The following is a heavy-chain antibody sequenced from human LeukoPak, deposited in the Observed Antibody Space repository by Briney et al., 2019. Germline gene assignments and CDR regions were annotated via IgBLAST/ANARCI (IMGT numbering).Heavy chain of an antibody. Sequence: ASVKVSCKASGYTFTSYYIHWVRQAPGQGLEWMGIINPSGVRTTYAQKFQGRVTMTRDKSTSTVYMELSSLRSEDTAVYYCARASGEFGSSYGMDVWGHGTTVTVSS. CDR3: ARASGEFGSSYGMDV. CDR1: GYTFTSYY. CDR2: INPSGVRT. D-gene: IGHD3-10*01. V-gene: IGHV1-46*01. J-gene: IGHJ6*02.